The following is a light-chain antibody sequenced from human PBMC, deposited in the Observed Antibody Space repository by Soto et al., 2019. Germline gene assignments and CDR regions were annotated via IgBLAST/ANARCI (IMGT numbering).Light chain of an antibody. Sequence: QTVVTQEPSLTVSPGGTVTLTCGSSTGAVTSGHYPSWFQQRPGQAPRTLTYDTSNKQSWTPARFSGSLLGGKAALTLSGAQPEDEADYYCLLSYTDARPVFGGGTKLTVL. V-gene: IGLV7-46*01. J-gene: IGLJ2*01. CDR1: TGAVTSGHY. CDR2: DTS. CDR3: LLSYTDARPV.